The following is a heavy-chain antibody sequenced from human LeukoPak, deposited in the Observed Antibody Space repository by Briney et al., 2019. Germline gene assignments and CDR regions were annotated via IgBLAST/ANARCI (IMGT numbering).Heavy chain of an antibody. CDR1: GGTFSSYA. CDR3: ARRQLEPPRDYFDY. V-gene: IGHV1-69*05. CDR2: IIPIFGTA. Sequence: SVKVSCKASGGTFSSYAIGWVRQAPGQGLEWMGGIIPIFGTANYAQKFQGRVTITTDESTSTAYMELSSLRSEDTAAYYCARRQLEPPRDYFDYWGQGTLVTVSS. J-gene: IGHJ4*02. D-gene: IGHD1-1*01.